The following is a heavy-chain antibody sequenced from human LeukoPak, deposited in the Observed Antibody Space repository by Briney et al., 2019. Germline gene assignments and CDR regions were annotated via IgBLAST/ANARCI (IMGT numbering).Heavy chain of an antibody. CDR2: INPSGGST. Sequence: ASVKVSCKASGYTFTSYYMHWVRQAPGQGLEWMGIINPSGGSTSYAQKFQGRVTMTRDTSTSTVYMELSSLRSEDTAVYYCAKDAVLLWFGELFTYFDYWGQGTLVTVSS. J-gene: IGHJ4*02. V-gene: IGHV1-46*01. D-gene: IGHD3-10*01. CDR1: GYTFTSYY. CDR3: AKDAVLLWFGELFTYFDY.